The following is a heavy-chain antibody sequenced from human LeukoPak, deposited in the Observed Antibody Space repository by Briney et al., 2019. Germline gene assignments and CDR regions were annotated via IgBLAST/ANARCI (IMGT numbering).Heavy chain of an antibody. J-gene: IGHJ1*01. CDR1: GGSISSSSYY. CDR3: ALLDEWHMDYFQQ. V-gene: IGHV4-39*01. Sequence: SETLSLTCTVSGGSISSSSYYWGWIRQPPGKGLEWIGSIYYSGSTYYNPSLKSRVTISVDTSKNQFSLKLSSVTAADTAVYYCALLDEWHMDYFQQWGQGTLVTVSS. CDR2: IYYSGST. D-gene: IGHD2-15*01.